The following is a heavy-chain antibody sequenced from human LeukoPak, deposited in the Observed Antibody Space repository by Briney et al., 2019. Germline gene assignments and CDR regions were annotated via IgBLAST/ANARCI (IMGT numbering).Heavy chain of an antibody. V-gene: IGHV3-11*01. CDR1: GFTFSDYN. J-gene: IGHJ6*02. Sequence: GGTLRLSCAASGFTFSDYNMNWVRQAPGKGLEWVSYITNGGSTIHHADSVKGRFTISRDNAKKTLYLQMNSLRAEDTAVYYCARSIGLTGGGVDVWGQGTTVTVSS. D-gene: IGHD3-9*01. CDR2: ITNGGSTI. CDR3: ARSIGLTGGGVDV.